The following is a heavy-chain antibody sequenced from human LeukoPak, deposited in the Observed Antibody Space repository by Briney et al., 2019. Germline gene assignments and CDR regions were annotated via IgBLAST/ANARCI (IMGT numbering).Heavy chain of an antibody. J-gene: IGHJ3*02. D-gene: IGHD3-16*02. CDR3: ASHDYVWGSYRPSARAFDI. CDR1: GFTFSSYA. Sequence: GGSLRLSCAASGFTFSSYAISWVRQAPGQGLEWMGGIIPIFGTANYAQKFQGRVTITADKSTSTAYMELSSLRFEDMAVYYCASHDYVWGSYRPSARAFDIWGQGTMVTVSS. V-gene: IGHV1-69*06. CDR2: IIPIFGTA.